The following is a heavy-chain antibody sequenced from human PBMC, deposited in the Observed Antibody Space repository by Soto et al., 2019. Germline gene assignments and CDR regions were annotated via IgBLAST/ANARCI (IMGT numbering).Heavy chain of an antibody. CDR3: ARAQIKQSFQLYGSYNWFDP. J-gene: IGHJ5*02. D-gene: IGHD2-8*01. CDR1: GYTFTSYD. V-gene: IGHV1-8*01. CDR2: MNPNSGNT. Sequence: GASVKVSCKASGYTFTSYDINWVRQATGQRLEWIGWMNPNSGNTGYAQRFQGRVTMTRNTSISTAYMELSSLRSEDTAVYYCARAQIKQSFQLYGSYNWFDPWGQGTLVTVSS.